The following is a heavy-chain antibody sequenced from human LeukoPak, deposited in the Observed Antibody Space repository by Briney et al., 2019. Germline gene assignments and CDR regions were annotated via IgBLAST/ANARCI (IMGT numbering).Heavy chain of an antibody. CDR2: IKQDGSEK. J-gene: IGHJ4*02. D-gene: IGHD6-13*01. CDR1: GFTFSSYW. Sequence: PGGSLRLSCAASGFTFSSYWMSWVRQAPGKGLEWVANIKQDGSEKYYVDSVKGRFTISRDNAKNSLYLQMNSPRAEDTAVYYCASELSAGTLDYWGQGTLVTVSS. CDR3: ASELSAGTLDY. V-gene: IGHV3-7*01.